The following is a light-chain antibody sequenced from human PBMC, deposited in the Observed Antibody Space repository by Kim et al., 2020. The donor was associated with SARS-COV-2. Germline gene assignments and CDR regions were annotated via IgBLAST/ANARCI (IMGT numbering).Light chain of an antibody. Sequence: RATINCKASQSVLYSSNNKNYLAWYQQKPGQPPKLLIYWASTRECGVPDRFSGSGSGTDFTLTISSLQAEDVAVYYCQQYYSTLTFGGGTKVDIK. CDR1: QSVLYSSNNKNY. CDR3: QQYYSTLT. J-gene: IGKJ4*01. V-gene: IGKV4-1*01. CDR2: WAS.